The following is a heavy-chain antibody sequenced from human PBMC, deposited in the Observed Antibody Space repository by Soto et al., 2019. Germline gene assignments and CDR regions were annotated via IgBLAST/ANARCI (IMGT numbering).Heavy chain of an antibody. V-gene: IGHV3-23*01. D-gene: IGHD7-27*01. CDR2: ISKNGGNK. CDR1: GFTFSNYD. Sequence: EVQLSESGGGLVQPGGSLRLSCAASGFTFSNYDMSWVRQAPGKGLEWVSGISKNGGNKWYADTAKGRFTISRDNSKNTLFLQMISRRPDDTAVYYCAQRGGNDYWGGFDYWGPGTLVTVSS. CDR3: AQRGGNDYWGGFDY. J-gene: IGHJ4*02.